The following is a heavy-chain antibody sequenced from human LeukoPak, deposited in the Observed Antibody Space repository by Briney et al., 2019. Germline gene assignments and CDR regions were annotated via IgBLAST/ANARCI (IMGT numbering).Heavy chain of an antibody. Sequence: SETLSLTCTVSGGSISSYYWSWIRQPPGKGLEWIGYIYYSGSTNYNPSLKSRVTISVDTSKNQFSLKLSSVTAADTAVYYYARDSRIAVDTWGQGTLVTVSS. V-gene: IGHV4-59*01. CDR1: GGSISSYY. CDR3: ARDSRIAVDT. J-gene: IGHJ5*02. D-gene: IGHD6-19*01. CDR2: IYYSGST.